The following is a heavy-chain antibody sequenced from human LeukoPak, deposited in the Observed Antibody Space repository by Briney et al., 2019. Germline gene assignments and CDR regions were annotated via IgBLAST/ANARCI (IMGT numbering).Heavy chain of an antibody. D-gene: IGHD3-10*01. V-gene: IGHV3-43D*03. Sequence: PGGSLRLSCAASGFTFDDYAMHWVRQAPEKGLEWVSLISWDGGGTYYADSVKGRFTISRDNSKNSLYLQMNSLRAEDTALYYCAKDKHYGSGSSTYFDYWGQGTLVTVSS. CDR3: AKDKHYGSGSSTYFDY. J-gene: IGHJ4*02. CDR1: GFTFDDYA. CDR2: ISWDGGGT.